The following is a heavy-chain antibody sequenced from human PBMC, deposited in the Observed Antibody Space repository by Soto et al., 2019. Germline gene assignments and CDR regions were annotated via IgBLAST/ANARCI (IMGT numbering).Heavy chain of an antibody. CDR3: AKEQATAKPEGVDF. CDR2: INPNSGGT. J-gene: IGHJ4*02. Sequence: ASVKVSCKASGYTFSDYYIHWVRQAPGQGLEWMGWINPNSGGTKYAPKFQGGVTMTRDTSITTAYMELSRLRSGDTAVYYCAKEQATAKPEGVDFWGQGTLVTVYS. D-gene: IGHD1-1*01. CDR1: GYTFSDYY. V-gene: IGHV1-2*02.